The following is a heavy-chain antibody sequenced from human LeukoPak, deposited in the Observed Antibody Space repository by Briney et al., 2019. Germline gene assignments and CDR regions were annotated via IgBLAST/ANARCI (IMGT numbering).Heavy chain of an antibody. CDR1: GYTFTSYG. Sequence: ASVKVSCKASGYTFTSYGISWVRQAPGQGLEWVGWISAYNGNTNYAQKLQGRVTMTTDTSTSTAYMELRSLRSDDTDVYYCARDWAPLTGYYSAEYFQHWGQGTLVTVSS. V-gene: IGHV1-18*01. J-gene: IGHJ1*01. D-gene: IGHD3-9*01. CDR3: ARDWAPLTGYYSAEYFQH. CDR2: ISAYNGNT.